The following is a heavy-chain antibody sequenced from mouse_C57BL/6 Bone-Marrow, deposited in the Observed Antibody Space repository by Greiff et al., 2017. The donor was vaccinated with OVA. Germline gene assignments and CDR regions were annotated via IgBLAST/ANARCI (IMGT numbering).Heavy chain of an antibody. V-gene: IGHV1-55*01. D-gene: IGHD2-1*01. J-gene: IGHJ3*01. CDR1: GYTFTSYW. CDR3: ASIYYGNSFAY. Sequence: QVQLQQPGAELVKPGASVKMSCKASGYTFTSYWITWVKQRPGQGLEWIGDIYPGSGSTNYNEKFKSKATLTVDKPSSTAYMQLSSLTSEDSAVYYCASIYYGNSFAYWGQGTLVTVSA. CDR2: IYPGSGST.